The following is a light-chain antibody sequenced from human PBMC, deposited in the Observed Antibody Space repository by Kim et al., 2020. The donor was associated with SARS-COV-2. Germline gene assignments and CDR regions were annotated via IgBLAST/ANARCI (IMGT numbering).Light chain of an antibody. Sequence: SYELTQPLSVSVALGQTARITCGGNNIGSKNVHWYHQKPGQAPVLVIYRDSNRPSGIPERFSGSNSGSTATLTISRAQAGDECDYYCQVWDSTVVFGGGT. V-gene: IGLV3-9*01. CDR2: RDS. J-gene: IGLJ3*02. CDR3: QVWDSTVV. CDR1: NIGSKN.